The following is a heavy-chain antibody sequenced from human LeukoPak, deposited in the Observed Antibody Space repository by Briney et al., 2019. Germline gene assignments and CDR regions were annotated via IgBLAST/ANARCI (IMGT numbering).Heavy chain of an antibody. D-gene: IGHD3-16*01. Sequence: PGGSLRLSCAASGFTFSSSWMNWVRQAPGKGLEWVASIKVGGTEQYYVDSVKGRFNISRDNAKSSLYLQMNSRRAEDKAVYYCAGGRFFDYWGQGTLVTVSS. CDR1: GFTFSSSW. V-gene: IGHV3-7*05. CDR3: AGGRFFDY. CDR2: IKVGGTEQ. J-gene: IGHJ4*02.